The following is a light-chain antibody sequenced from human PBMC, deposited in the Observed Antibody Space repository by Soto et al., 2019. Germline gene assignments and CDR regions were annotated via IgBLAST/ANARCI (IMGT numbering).Light chain of an antibody. J-gene: IGLJ2*01. Sequence: QSVLTQPASVSGSPVQSITISCAGTSSDIGAYNYVSWYQQYPGKAPKLMIHDVSNRPSGVSNRFSGSKSGNTASLTISGLQAEDEADYYCSSHTSSTLVVFGGGTKVTVL. CDR3: SSHTSSTLVV. V-gene: IGLV2-14*01. CDR2: DVS. CDR1: SSDIGAYNY.